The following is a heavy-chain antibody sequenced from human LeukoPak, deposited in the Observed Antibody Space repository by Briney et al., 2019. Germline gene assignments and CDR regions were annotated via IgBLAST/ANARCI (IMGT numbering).Heavy chain of an antibody. CDR3: ARDRPTGTTMDV. CDR2: INPNSGGT. Sequence: GASVKVSCKASGYTFTGYYMHWVRQAPGQGLEWMGWINPNSGGTNYAQKFQGWVTMTRDTSISTAYMELRSLRSDDTAVYYCARDRPTGTTMDVWGQGTTVTVSS. V-gene: IGHV1-2*04. CDR1: GYTFTGYY. D-gene: IGHD1-14*01. J-gene: IGHJ6*02.